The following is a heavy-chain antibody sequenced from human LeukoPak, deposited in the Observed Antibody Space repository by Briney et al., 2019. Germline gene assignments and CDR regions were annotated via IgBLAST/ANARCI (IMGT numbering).Heavy chain of an antibody. CDR1: GFTFSSYA. CDR3: AIVAYYYDSSGYYYFDY. V-gene: IGHV3-23*01. Sequence: GGSLRLSCAASGFTFSSYAMSWVRRAPGKGLEWVSAISGSGGSTYYADSVKGRFTISRDNSKNTLYLQMNSLRAEDTAVYYCAIVAYYYDSSGYYYFDYWGQGTLVTVSS. D-gene: IGHD3-22*01. CDR2: ISGSGGST. J-gene: IGHJ4*02.